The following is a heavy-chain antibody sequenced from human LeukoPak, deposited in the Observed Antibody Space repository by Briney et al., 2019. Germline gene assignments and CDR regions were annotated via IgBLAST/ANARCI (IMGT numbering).Heavy chain of an antibody. CDR2: INSNSGDT. CDR3: ARGPYSRGVDY. CDR1: GYTFTDYY. Sequence: GASVRVSCKSSGYTFTDYYIHWVRQAPGQGLEWMGWINSNSGDTEYAQTFQGRVTMTRHTSISTFYMELSSLRSEDTAVYYCARGPYSRGVDYWGQGTLVTVSS. J-gene: IGHJ4*02. V-gene: IGHV1-2*02. D-gene: IGHD6-13*01.